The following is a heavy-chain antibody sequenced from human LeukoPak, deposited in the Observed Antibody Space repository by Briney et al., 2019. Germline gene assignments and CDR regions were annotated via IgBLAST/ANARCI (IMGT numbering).Heavy chain of an antibody. D-gene: IGHD6-13*01. J-gene: IGHJ4*02. CDR2: IYYSGST. V-gene: IGHV4-39*07. CDR1: GGSISSYY. Sequence: SETLSLTCTVSGGSISSYYWGWIRQPPGKGLEWIGSIYYSGSTYYNPSLKSRVTISVDTSKNQFSLKLSSVTAADTAVYYCARVGAAAAPAYFDYWGQGTLVTVSS. CDR3: ARVGAAAAPAYFDY.